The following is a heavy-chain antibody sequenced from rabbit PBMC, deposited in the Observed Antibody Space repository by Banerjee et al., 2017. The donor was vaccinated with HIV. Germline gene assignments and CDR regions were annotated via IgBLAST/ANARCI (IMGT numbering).Heavy chain of an antibody. J-gene: IGHJ4*01. CDR2: LYAGSSDST. CDR3: ARDLAGVIGWNFNL. D-gene: IGHD4-1*01. CDR1: GFSFSSGY. Sequence: QQQLEESGGGLVQPEGSLTLTCKASGFSFSSGYICWVRQAPGKGLEWIACLYAGSSDSTYYASWAKGRFTISKTSSTTVTLQMTSLTAADTATYLCARDLAGVIGWNFNLWGPGTLVTVS. V-gene: IGHV1S45*01.